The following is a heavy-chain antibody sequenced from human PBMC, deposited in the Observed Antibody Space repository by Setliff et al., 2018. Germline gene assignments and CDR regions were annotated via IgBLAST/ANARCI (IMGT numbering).Heavy chain of an antibody. D-gene: IGHD3-3*01. CDR3: ARKRDYNFWSGYYREFYFDY. CDR2: INAGNGDT. Sequence: ASVKVSCKASGYTFTSYAMHWVRQAPGQRLEWMGWINAGNGDTKYSQKFQGRVTITRDTSASTAYMGLSSLRSEDTAVYYCARKRDYNFWSGYYREFYFDYWGQGTLVTVSS. CDR1: GYTFTSYA. J-gene: IGHJ4*02. V-gene: IGHV1-3*01.